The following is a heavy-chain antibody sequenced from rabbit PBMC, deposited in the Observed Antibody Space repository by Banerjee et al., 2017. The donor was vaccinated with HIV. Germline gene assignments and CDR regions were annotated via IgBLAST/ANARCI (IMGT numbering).Heavy chain of an antibody. Sequence: QEQLEESGGDLVKPEGSLTLTCTASGFSFSNKYVMCWVRQAPGKGLEWIACINTISGDTVYATWAKGRFTISKASWTTVTLQMTSLTAADTASYFCASGAYSGYGWGLWGPGTLVTVS. D-gene: IGHD1-1*01. V-gene: IGHV1S45*01. J-gene: IGHJ4*01. CDR1: GFSFSNKYV. CDR3: ASGAYSGYGWGL. CDR2: INTISGDT.